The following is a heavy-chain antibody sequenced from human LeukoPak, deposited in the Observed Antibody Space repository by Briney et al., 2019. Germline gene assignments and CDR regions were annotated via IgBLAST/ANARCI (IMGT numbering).Heavy chain of an antibody. CDR3: ARDYYCDSSASYWYFDL. CDR2: IYHSGST. CDR1: GGSIRSSNW. V-gene: IGHV4-4*02. D-gene: IGHD3-22*01. J-gene: IGHJ2*01. Sequence: SETLSLTCAVSGGSIRSSNWWSWVRQSPGKGLEWIGEIYHSGSTNYNPSLKSRVTISVDKSENRLSLKLTSVTAADTAVYYCARDYYCDSSASYWYFDLWGRGTLVTVSS.